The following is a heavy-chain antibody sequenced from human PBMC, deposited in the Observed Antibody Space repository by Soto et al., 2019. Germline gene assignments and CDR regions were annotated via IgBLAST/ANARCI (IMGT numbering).Heavy chain of an antibody. D-gene: IGHD2-8*01. CDR2: ISGYNGDT. Sequence: GASVKVSCKASGFTFTDYYMHWVRQAPGQGLEWMGWISGYNGDTNYAQKFQDRVSMTIDTSTGTAYMELRSLTSDDTAIYYCAKNGQPPYYYYGLDVWGQGTKVTVSS. CDR1: GFTFTDYY. CDR3: AKNGQPPYYYYGLDV. V-gene: IGHV1-18*04. J-gene: IGHJ6*02.